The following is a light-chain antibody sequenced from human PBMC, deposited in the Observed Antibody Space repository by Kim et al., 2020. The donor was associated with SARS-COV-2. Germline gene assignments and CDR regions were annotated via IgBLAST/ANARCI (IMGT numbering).Light chain of an antibody. Sequence: QLVLTQSPSASASLGASVKLTCTLSSGHSSYAIAWHQQQPEKGPGYLMKVNSDGSQIKGDGVPDRFSGSRSGAERYLSIASLQAEDEADYYCQNWDTGVQVFGGGTQLTVL. CDR2: VNSDGSQ. J-gene: IGLJ3*02. CDR3: QNWDTGVQV. CDR1: SGHSSYA. V-gene: IGLV4-69*01.